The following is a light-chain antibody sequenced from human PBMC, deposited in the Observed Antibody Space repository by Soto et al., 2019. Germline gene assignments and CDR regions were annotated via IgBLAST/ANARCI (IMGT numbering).Light chain of an antibody. V-gene: IGKV3-11*01. CDR3: QQRFNWPRFT. Sequence: EIVLTQSPATLSLSPGERATLSCRASQSVSSYLAWYQQKPGQAPRLLIYDVSNMATGIPARFSGGGSGTDFTLTISSLEPEDFAVYYCQQRFNWPRFTFGQGTKLEIK. J-gene: IGKJ2*01. CDR1: QSVSSY. CDR2: DVS.